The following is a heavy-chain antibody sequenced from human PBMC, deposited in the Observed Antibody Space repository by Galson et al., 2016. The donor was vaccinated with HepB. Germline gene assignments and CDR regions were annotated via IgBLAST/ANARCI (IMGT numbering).Heavy chain of an antibody. J-gene: IGHJ4*02. V-gene: IGHV3-15*01. CDR1: RFTLTNAW. CDR3: NAGLMMTFGGLIHRDY. CDR2: IKSKAEGETT. D-gene: IGHD3-16*02. Sequence: SLRLSCAASRFTLTNAWMTWVRQAPGKGLEWVGRIKSKAEGETTDYAAPVKDRFTIPRDEPKNILYLQMNSLKIEDTDVYFCNAGLMMTFGGLIHRDYWGQGTLVTVSS.